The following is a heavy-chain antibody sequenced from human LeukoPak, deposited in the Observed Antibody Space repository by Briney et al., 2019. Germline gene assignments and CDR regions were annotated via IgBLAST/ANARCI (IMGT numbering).Heavy chain of an antibody. V-gene: IGHV3-30*18. D-gene: IGHD6-19*01. J-gene: IGHJ4*02. CDR2: ISYDGSNK. CDR1: GFTFSTYW. CDR3: AKDLGYSSGWPLGY. Sequence: GGSLRLSCAASGFTFSTYWMSWVRQAPGKGLEWGAVISYDGSNKYYADSVKGRFTISRDNSKNTLYLQMNSLRAEDTAVYYCAKDLGYSSGWPLGYWGQGPLVTVSS.